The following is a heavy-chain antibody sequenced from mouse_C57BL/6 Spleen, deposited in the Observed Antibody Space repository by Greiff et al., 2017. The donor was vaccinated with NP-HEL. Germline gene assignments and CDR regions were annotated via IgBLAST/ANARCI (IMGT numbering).Heavy chain of an antibody. CDR1: GFTFSDYG. V-gene: IGHV5-17*01. Sequence: EVQLVESGGGLVKPGGSLKLSCAASGFTFSDYGMHWVRQAPEKGLEWVAYISSGSSTIYYADTVKGRFTISRDNAKNTLFLQMTSLRSEDTAMYYCASRGTVVYFDVWGTGTTVTVSS. CDR3: ASRGTVVYFDV. CDR2: ISSGSSTI. J-gene: IGHJ1*03. D-gene: IGHD1-1*01.